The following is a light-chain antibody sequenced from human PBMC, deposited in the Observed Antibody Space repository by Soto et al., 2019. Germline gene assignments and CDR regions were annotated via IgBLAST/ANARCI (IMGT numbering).Light chain of an antibody. CDR3: SSYTSSSTKV. CDR2: EVS. CDR1: SSDVGGYNY. J-gene: IGLJ1*01. V-gene: IGLV2-14*01. Sequence: QSALTQPASVSGSPGQSITISCTGTSSDVGGYNYVSWYQQHPGKAPKLMIYEVSNRPSGVSNRFSGSKSSNTASLTISGLQAEDEADYYSSSYTSSSTKVFGTGTKLTVL.